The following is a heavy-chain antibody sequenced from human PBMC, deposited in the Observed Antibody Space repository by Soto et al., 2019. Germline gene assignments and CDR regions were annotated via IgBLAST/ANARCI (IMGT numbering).Heavy chain of an antibody. CDR2: IYPGDSDT. D-gene: IGHD3-9*01. Sequence: ESLEISFKGCGNSFPSYWIDWVPQMPGKGLEWMGIIYPGDSDTRYSPSFQGQVTISADKSISTAYLQWSSLKASDTAMYYCPIQGRITIFTNWFDPWGQGTLVTVS. J-gene: IGHJ5*02. CDR3: PIQGRITIFTNWFDP. CDR1: GNSFPSYW. V-gene: IGHV5-51*01.